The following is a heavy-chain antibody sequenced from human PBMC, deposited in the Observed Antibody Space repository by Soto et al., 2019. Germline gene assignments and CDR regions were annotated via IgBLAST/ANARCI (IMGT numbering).Heavy chain of an antibody. V-gene: IGHV3-53*01. J-gene: IGHJ4*02. D-gene: IGHD2-15*01. CDR3: ARGKWAGAAPPIDY. CDR2: IYSGGST. CDR1: GFTVSSNY. Sequence: EVQLVESGGGLIQPGGSLRLSCAASGFTVSSNYMSWVRQAPGKGLEWVAVIYSGGSTYYADSVKGRFTISRDNSKNTVYLQMNSLRAEDTAVYYCARGKWAGAAPPIDYWGKGPLVTVSS.